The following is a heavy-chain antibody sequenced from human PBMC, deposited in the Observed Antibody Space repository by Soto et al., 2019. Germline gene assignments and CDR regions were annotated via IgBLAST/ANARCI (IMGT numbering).Heavy chain of an antibody. CDR1: GLTFSSYT. CDR3: ARDKDTVVVPQFDP. J-gene: IGHJ5*02. Sequence: GGSLRLSCAASGLTFSSYTMNWVRQAPGKGLEWVSSISGSSTYIYYADSVKGRFTISRDNAKNSLYLDMTSLRAEDTAMYYCARDKDTVVVPQFDPWGQGTLVTVSS. CDR2: ISGSSTYI. V-gene: IGHV3-21*01. D-gene: IGHD2-2*01.